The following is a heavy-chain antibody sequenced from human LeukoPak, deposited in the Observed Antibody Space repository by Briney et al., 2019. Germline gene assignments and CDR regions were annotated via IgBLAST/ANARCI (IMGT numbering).Heavy chain of an antibody. D-gene: IGHD3-3*01. CDR1: XXSVSXGRGX. Sequence: LTLXCTFSXXSVSXGRGXGXXIGXPPGKALEWLALIYCTDDKRYSPSRKSRVNITKDNEKNEVGLTMTNMDPVDTATYYCAHSPYYNFWSGYPPAEYWGQGTLVTVSS. CDR3: AHSPYYNFWSGYPPAEY. J-gene: IGHJ4*02. V-gene: IGHV2-5*01. CDR2: IYCTDDK.